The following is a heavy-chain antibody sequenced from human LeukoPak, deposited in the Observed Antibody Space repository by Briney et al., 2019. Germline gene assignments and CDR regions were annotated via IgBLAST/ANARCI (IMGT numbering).Heavy chain of an antibody. J-gene: IGHJ4*02. CDR1: GGSFSGYY. Sequence: SETLSLTCAVYGGSFSGYYWNWIRQHPGKGLEWIGYMNNRGTSNYNPSLKSRVTISVDTSKNQFSLKLSSVTAADTAVYYCARGLSPHDYGDYEHQYYFDYWGQGTLVTVSS. CDR2: MNNRGTS. CDR3: ARGLSPHDYGDYEHQYYFDY. D-gene: IGHD4-17*01. V-gene: IGHV4-34*01.